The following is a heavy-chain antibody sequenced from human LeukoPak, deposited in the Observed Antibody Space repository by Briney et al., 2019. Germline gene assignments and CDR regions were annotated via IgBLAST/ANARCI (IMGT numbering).Heavy chain of an antibody. J-gene: IGHJ5*02. CDR2: ISSSGSTI. V-gene: IGHV3-48*03. CDR1: GFTFSSYE. D-gene: IGHD2-2*01. Sequence: PGGSLRLSCAASGFTFSSYEMNWVRQAPGKGLEWVSYISSSGSTIYSADSVKGRFTISRDNAKNSLYMQMNSLRAEDTAVYYCARDRAYCSSTSCYARWFDPWGQGTLVTVSS. CDR3: ARDRAYCSSTSCYARWFDP.